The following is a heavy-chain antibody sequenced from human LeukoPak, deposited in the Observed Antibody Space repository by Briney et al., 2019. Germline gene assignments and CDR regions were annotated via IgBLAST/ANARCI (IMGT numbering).Heavy chain of an antibody. CDR3: ARGAVGAIAFDI. CDR1: GGSISSSSYY. Sequence: SETLSLTCTVSGGSISSSSYYWGWIRQPPGKGLEWIGSIYYSGSTYYNPSLKSRVTISVDRSKNQFSLKLSSVTAADTAVYYCARGAVGAIAFDIWGQGTMVTVSS. J-gene: IGHJ3*02. CDR2: IYYSGST. D-gene: IGHD1-26*01. V-gene: IGHV4-39*07.